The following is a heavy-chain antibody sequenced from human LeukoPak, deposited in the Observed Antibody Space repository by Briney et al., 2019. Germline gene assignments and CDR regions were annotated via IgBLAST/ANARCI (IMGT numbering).Heavy chain of an antibody. J-gene: IGHJ6*03. V-gene: IGHV1-18*01. CDR1: GYTFTSYG. CDR2: IRAYNGNT. D-gene: IGHD3-22*01. Sequence: ASVKVSRKASGYTFTSYGINWVRQAPGQGLEWMGWIRAYNGNTNYAQKLQGRVTMTTDTSTSTAYMELRSLTSDDTAVYYCARGPGGRRGYYPLEDYYYYHYMDVWGKGTTVTVSS. CDR3: ARGPGGRRGYYPLEDYYYYHYMDV.